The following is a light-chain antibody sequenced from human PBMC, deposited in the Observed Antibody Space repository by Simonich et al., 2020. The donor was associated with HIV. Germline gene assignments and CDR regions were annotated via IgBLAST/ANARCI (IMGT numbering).Light chain of an antibody. CDR1: QRVSSN. V-gene: IGKV3-15*01. CDR2: GAS. CDR3: QQYNNWPLF. J-gene: IGKJ2*01. Sequence: EIVMMQSPATLSVSPGERATLSCRASQRVSSNLAWYQQKPGQAPRLLIYGASTRATGIPARFSGSGSGTEFTLTITSMQAEDFAVYYCQQYNNWPLFFGQGTKVEIK.